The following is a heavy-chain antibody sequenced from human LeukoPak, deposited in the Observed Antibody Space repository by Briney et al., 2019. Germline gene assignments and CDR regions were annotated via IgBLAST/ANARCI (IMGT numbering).Heavy chain of an antibody. V-gene: IGHV3-21*01. D-gene: IGHD4-17*01. J-gene: IGHJ4*02. CDR2: ISSGSTGYI. Sequence: GGSLRLSCAASGFTFSSYSMNWVRQAPGEGLEWVSSISSGSTGYIYYADSMKGRFTISRDNAKNSLYLQMNSLRAEDTAVYYCARLFDYGDYRAEPYWGQGTLVTVSS. CDR1: GFTFSSYS. CDR3: ARLFDYGDYRAEPY.